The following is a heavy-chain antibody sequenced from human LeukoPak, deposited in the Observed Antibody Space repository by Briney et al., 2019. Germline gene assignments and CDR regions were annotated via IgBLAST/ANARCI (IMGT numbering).Heavy chain of an antibody. CDR3: ARRGDQFGEYFDY. J-gene: IGHJ4*02. CDR2: IYHSGST. CDR1: GGSISSGGYY. V-gene: IGHV4-30-2*01. Sequence: SQTLSLTCTVSGGSISSGGYYWSWIRQPPGKGLEWIGYIYHSGSTYYNPSLKSRVTISVDTSKNQFSLKLSSVTAADTAVYYCARRGDQFGEYFDYWGQGTLVTVSS. D-gene: IGHD3-10*01.